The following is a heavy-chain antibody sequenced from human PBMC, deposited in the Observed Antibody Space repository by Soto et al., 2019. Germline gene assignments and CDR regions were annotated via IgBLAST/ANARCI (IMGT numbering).Heavy chain of an antibody. J-gene: IGHJ5*02. CDR2: IYYSGSA. CDR3: ARHVRLAPINNWFDP. V-gene: IGHV4-39*01. D-gene: IGHD5-12*01. CDR1: GGSISSSDYY. Sequence: TSETLSLTCTVSGGSISSSDYYWGWIRQPPGKGLEWIGNIYYSGSASYNPSLKSRVTISVDTSKNQFSLKLSSVTAADTAVYYCARHVRLAPINNWFDPWGQGTLVTVSS.